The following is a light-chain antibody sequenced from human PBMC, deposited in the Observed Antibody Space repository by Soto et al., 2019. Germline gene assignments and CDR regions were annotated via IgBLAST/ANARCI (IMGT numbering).Light chain of an antibody. CDR2: EVS. J-gene: IGLJ2*01. CDR3: SSYAGSNLV. Sequence: QSALTQPPSASGSPGQSVTISCTGTSSDVGGYNYVSWYQQHPGKAPKVMIYEVSKRPSGVPDRLSGSKSGNTASLTVSGLQAEDEADYYCSSYAGSNLVFGGGTKLTVL. V-gene: IGLV2-8*01. CDR1: SSDVGGYNY.